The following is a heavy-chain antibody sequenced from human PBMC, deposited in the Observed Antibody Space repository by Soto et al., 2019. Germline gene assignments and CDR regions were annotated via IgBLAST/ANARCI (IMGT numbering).Heavy chain of an antibody. Sequence: GGSLRLSCEASGFTFNTYSMHWVRQPPGKGLEWLAAIWYDGTQKYYADSVKGRFIISRDNSKKTLYLEMNSLRAEDTAVYYCARAGGTTVTGLWNFDSWGQGTLVTVSS. J-gene: IGHJ4*02. D-gene: IGHD4-17*01. CDR2: IWYDGTQK. CDR3: ARAGGTTVTGLWNFDS. CDR1: GFTFNTYS. V-gene: IGHV3-33*01.